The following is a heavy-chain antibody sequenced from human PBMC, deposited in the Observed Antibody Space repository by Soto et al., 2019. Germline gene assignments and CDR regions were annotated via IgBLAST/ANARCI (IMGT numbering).Heavy chain of an antibody. CDR3: ARAKDYYDSSGYGDY. D-gene: IGHD3-22*01. J-gene: IGHJ4*02. V-gene: IGHV3-30-3*01. CDR2: ISYDGSNK. Sequence: QVQLVESGGGVVQPGRSLRLSCAASGFTFSSYAMHWVRQAPGKGLEWVAVISYDGSNKYYAGSVKGRFTISRDNSKNTLYLQMNSLRAEDTAVYYCARAKDYYDSSGYGDYWGQGTLVTVSS. CDR1: GFTFSSYA.